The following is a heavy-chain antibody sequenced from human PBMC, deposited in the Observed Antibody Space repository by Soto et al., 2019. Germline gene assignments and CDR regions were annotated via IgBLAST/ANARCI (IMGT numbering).Heavy chain of an antibody. D-gene: IGHD2-2*01. CDR1: GYSFASFG. CDR3: ARDTRNYFDS. V-gene: IGHV1-18*01. J-gene: IGHJ4*02. CDR2: ISGYTGYA. Sequence: QVQLVQSGGEVKRPGASVKVSCKTSGYSFASFGITWVRQAPGQGLEWMGWISGYTGYANYPERFEDRVTLSTDPSTTTAFMELRSLRSDDTAVYYCARDTRNYFDSWGQGTLVTVSS.